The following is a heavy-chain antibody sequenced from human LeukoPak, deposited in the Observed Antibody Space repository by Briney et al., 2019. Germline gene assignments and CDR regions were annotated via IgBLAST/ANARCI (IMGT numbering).Heavy chain of an antibody. CDR2: ISGSGGST. CDR1: GFTFSSYV. V-gene: IGHV3-23*01. D-gene: IGHD1-1*01. Sequence: QPGGSLRLSCAASGFTFSSYVMSWVRQAPGKGLEWVSAISGSGGSTYYADSVKGRFSISRDNAKNTLYLQMNSLRAEDTAVYYCAKDRINWNYFDYWGQGTLVTVSS. CDR3: AKDRINWNYFDY. J-gene: IGHJ4*02.